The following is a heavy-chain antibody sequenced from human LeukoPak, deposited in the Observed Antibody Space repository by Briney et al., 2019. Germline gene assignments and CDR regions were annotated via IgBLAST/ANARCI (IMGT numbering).Heavy chain of an antibody. V-gene: IGHV3-30-3*01. CDR2: VSYDGSNK. CDR3: ARETGYRFDY. J-gene: IGHJ4*02. D-gene: IGHD3-9*01. CDR1: GFTFSDYA. Sequence: GGSLRLSCVASGFTFSDYAVHWVRPAPGRGLECVAVVSYDGSNKNHADSVKGRFTISRDNSKNTLYLQMNSLRVEDTAVYYCARETGYRFDYWGRGTLVSVSS.